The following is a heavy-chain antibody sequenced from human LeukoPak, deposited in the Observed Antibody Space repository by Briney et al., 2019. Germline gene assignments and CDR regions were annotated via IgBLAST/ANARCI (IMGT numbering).Heavy chain of an antibody. CDR1: GGSFTGYY. V-gene: IGHV4-34*01. CDR3: ARFDIVATNWFDP. D-gene: IGHD5-12*01. J-gene: IGHJ5*02. CDR2: ITHSGST. Sequence: SETLSLTCAVYGGSFTGYYWSWIRQPPGEGLEWIGDITHSGSTNYNPSLKSRVTISVDTSKNQFSLKLMSVTAADTAVYYCARFDIVATNWFDPWGQGTLVTVSS.